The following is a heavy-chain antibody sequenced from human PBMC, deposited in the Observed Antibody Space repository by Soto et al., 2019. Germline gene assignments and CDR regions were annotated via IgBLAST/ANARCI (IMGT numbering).Heavy chain of an antibody. CDR2: ISSSSSYI. CDR1: GFTFSSYS. CDR3: AAISFDSGSYYRGYYYYGMDV. V-gene: IGHV3-21*01. J-gene: IGHJ6*02. D-gene: IGHD1-26*01. Sequence: GGSLRLSCAASGFTFSSYSMNWVRQAPGKGLEWVSSISSSSSYIYYADSVKGRFTISRDNAKNSLYLQMNSLRAEDTAVYYCAAISFDSGSYYRGYYYYGMDVWGQGTTVTVSS.